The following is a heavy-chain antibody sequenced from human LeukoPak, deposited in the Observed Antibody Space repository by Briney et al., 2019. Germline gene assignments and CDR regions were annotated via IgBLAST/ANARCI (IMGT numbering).Heavy chain of an antibody. CDR3: ARGYGDYDGDY. D-gene: IGHD4-17*01. Sequence: GGSLRLSCAASGFTFSSYGMHWVRQAPGKGLEWVAVIWYDGSNKYYADSVKGRFTISRDNSKNTLYLQMNSLRAKDTAVYYCARGYGDYDGDYWGQGTLVTVSS. V-gene: IGHV3-33*01. J-gene: IGHJ4*02. CDR1: GFTFSSYG. CDR2: IWYDGSNK.